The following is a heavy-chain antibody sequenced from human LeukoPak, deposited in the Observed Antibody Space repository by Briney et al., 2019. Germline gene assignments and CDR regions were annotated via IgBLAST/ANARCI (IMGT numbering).Heavy chain of an antibody. D-gene: IGHD3-22*01. CDR1: GFTFSSYA. J-gene: IGHJ4*02. Sequence: GSLRLSCAASGFTFSSYAMSWIRQPPGKGLEWIGEINHSGSTNYNPSLKSRVTISVDTSKNQFSLKLSSVTAADTAVYYCARGYDSSGYYYFDYWGQGTLVTVSS. CDR3: ARGYDSSGYYYFDY. V-gene: IGHV4-34*01. CDR2: INHSGST.